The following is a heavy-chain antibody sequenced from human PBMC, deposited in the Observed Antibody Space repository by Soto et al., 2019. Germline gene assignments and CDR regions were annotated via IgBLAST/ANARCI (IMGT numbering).Heavy chain of an antibody. CDR2: MFYSGNT. Sequence: SETLSLTCTVSGGSISSGDYYWGWIRQPPGKGLEWIGSMFYSGNTYYNPSLKSRVTLSIDTSKNQFSLKLNSVTAADTAVYYCVSPEGYYDSSGYTLDYWGQGTLVTAPQ. CDR3: VSPEGYYDSSGYTLDY. V-gene: IGHV4-39*01. J-gene: IGHJ4*02. D-gene: IGHD3-22*01. CDR1: GGSISSGDYY.